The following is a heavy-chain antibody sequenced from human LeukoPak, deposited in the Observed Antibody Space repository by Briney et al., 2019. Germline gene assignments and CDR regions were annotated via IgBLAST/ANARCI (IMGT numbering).Heavy chain of an antibody. D-gene: IGHD3-16*01. J-gene: IGHJ6*02. V-gene: IGHV3-23*01. Sequence: GGSLRLSCAASGFTFSSYAMSWVRQAPGKGLEWVSAISGSGGSTYYADSVKGRFTISRDNSKNTLYLQMNSLRAEDTAVYYCAKELISPHYYYYGMDVWGQGTTVTVSS. CDR1: GFTFSSYA. CDR3: AKELISPHYYYYGMDV. CDR2: ISGSGGST.